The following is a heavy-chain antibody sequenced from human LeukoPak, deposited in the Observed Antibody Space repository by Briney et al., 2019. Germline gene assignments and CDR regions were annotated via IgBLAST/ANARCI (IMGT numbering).Heavy chain of an antibody. J-gene: IGHJ4*02. CDR3: AKAQGSSRWYYFDY. CDR2: ISGSGGST. D-gene: IGHD6-13*01. V-gene: IGHV3-23*01. Sequence: PGGSLRLSCVASGFTFSSYAMNWVRQAPGKGLEWVSGISGSGGSTSYADSVKGRFTISRDNSKNTLYLQMNSLRAEDTAVYYCAKAQGSSRWYYFDYWGQGTLVTVSS. CDR1: GFTFSSYA.